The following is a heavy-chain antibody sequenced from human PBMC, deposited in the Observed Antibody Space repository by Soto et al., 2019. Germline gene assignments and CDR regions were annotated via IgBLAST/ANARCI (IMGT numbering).Heavy chain of an antibody. CDR1: GFSLSTSGVG. CDR2: IYWDEDK. Sequence: QITLKESGPPLVKPTQTLTLTCTFSGFSLSTSGVGVGWIRQPPGKALEWLGFIYWDEDKRYSPSLKSRLTITKDTSKSQVVLTMTNMDPVDTATYYCAHVFTSLAPFYSWGQGTLVTVSA. V-gene: IGHV2-5*02. J-gene: IGHJ4*02. CDR3: AHVFTSLAPFYS. D-gene: IGHD3-10*02.